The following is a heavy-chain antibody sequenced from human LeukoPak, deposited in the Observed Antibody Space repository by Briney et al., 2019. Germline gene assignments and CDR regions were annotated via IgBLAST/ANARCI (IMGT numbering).Heavy chain of an antibody. J-gene: IGHJ4*02. CDR2: ISSSGSTI. V-gene: IGHV3-11*01. D-gene: IGHD6-6*01. CDR3: ASELVSSSSALSFDY. Sequence: PGGSLRLSCAASGFTFSDYYMSWIRQAPGKGLEWVSYISSSGSTIYYADSVKGRFTISRDYAKNSLYLQMNSLRAEDTAVYYCASELVSSSSALSFDYWGQGTLVTVSS. CDR1: GFTFSDYY.